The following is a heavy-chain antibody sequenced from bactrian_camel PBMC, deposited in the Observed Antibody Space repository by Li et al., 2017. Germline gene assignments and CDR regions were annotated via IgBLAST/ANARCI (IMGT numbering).Heavy chain of an antibody. D-gene: IGHD2*01. V-gene: IGHV3S53*01. CDR2: IDSDGRT. J-gene: IGHJ4*01. CDR3: AADPRWSREPLCISGGVARYTY. Sequence: HVQLVESGGGSVQAGGSLRHSCTASGYTYRYNLSCMAWFRQAPGKEREGVAGIDSDGRTSYADSVKGRFTISRDNAKNTLYLQMNSLKSEDTAVYFCAADPRWSREPLCISGGVARYTYRGQGTQVTVS. CDR1: GYTYRYNLSC.